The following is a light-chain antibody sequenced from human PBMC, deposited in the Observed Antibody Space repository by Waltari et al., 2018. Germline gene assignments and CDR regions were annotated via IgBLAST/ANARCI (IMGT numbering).Light chain of an antibody. J-gene: IGLJ2*01. V-gene: IGLV2-14*03. CDR1: SSDVGGYNY. Sequence: QSALTQPASVSGFTGQANTISCTGTSSDVGGYNYVSRYQQLPGKAPKLMIHDVSNRPSGVSNRFSCTKSGNTASLTISGLQADDEADYYCSSYTSSSTLVIFGGGTKLTVL. CDR3: SSYTSSSTLVI. CDR2: DVS.